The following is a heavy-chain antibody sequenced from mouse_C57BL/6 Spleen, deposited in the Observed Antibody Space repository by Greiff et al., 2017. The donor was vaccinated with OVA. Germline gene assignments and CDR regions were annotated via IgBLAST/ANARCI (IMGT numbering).Heavy chain of an antibody. V-gene: IGHV3-6*01. Sequence: ESGPGLVKPSQSLSLTCSVTGYSITSGYYWNWIRQFPGNKLEWMGYISYDGSNNYNPSLKNRISITRDTSKNQFFLKLNSVTTEDTATYYCARGELGRIDYWGQGTTLTVSS. CDR2: ISYDGSN. D-gene: IGHD4-1*01. CDR1: GYSITSGYY. CDR3: ARGELGRIDY. J-gene: IGHJ2*01.